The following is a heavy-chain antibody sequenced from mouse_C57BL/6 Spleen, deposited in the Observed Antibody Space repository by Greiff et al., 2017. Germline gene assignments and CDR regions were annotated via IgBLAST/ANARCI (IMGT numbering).Heavy chain of an antibody. CDR1: GFTFSDYY. CDR2: INYDGSST. Sequence: EVQRVESEGGLVQPGSSMKLSCTASGFTFSDYYMAWVRQVPEKGLEWVANINYDGSSTYYLDSLKSRFIISRDNAKNILYLQMSSLKSEDTATYYCARGELPGAMDYWGQGTSVTVSS. V-gene: IGHV5-16*01. J-gene: IGHJ4*01. D-gene: IGHD2-1*01. CDR3: ARGELPGAMDY.